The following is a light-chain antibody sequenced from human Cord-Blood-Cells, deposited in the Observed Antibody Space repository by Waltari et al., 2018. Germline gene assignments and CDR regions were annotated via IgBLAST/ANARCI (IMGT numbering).Light chain of an antibody. CDR3: NSRDSSGTHL. V-gene: IGLV3-19*01. CDR1: SLRSYY. CDR2: GKN. Sequence: SSELTQDPAVSVALGQTVRITCQGDSLRSYYASWYQQKPGQAPVLVIYGKNNRPSGIPDGVAGSSSSNTAAVTIAGAPAEDEADYYGNSRDSSGTHLFGGGTKLTVL. J-gene: IGLJ3*02.